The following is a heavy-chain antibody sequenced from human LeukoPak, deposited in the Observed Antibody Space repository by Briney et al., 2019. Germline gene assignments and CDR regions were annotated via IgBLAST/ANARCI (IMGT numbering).Heavy chain of an antibody. V-gene: IGHV3-11*01. CDR2: ISSSGSTI. CDR3: TRLSLEWELLPGYMDV. D-gene: IGHD1-26*01. CDR1: GFTFSDYY. J-gene: IGHJ6*03. Sequence: GGSLRLSCAASGFTFSDYYMSWIRQAPGKGLEWVSYISSSGSTIYHADSVKGRFTISRDNAKNSLYLQMNSLKTEDTAVYYCTRLSLEWELLPGYMDVWGKGATVTVSS.